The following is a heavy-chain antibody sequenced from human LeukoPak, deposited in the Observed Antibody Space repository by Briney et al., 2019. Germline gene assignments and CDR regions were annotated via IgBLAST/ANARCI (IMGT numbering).Heavy chain of an antibody. CDR3: ARGEYYYGSGSYYWDY. CDR2: IYYSGST. J-gene: IGHJ4*02. V-gene: IGHV4-61*05. Sequence: PSETLSLTCTVSGGSISSSSYYWGWIRQPPGKGLEWIGYIYYSGSTNYNPSLKSRVTISVDTSKNQFSLKLSSVTAADTAVYYCARGEYYYGSGSYYWDYWGQGTLVTVSS. D-gene: IGHD3-10*01. CDR1: GGSISSSSYY.